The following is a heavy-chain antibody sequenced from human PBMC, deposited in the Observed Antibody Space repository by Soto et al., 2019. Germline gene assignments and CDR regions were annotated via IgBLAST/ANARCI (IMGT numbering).Heavy chain of an antibody. V-gene: IGHV3-23*01. D-gene: IGHD3-16*02. J-gene: IGHJ4*02. Sequence: PGGSLRLSCAASGFTFSSYSMSWVRQAPGKGLEWVSAISGSGGSTYYADSVKGRFTISRDNSKNTLYLQMNSLRAEDTAVYYCAKPARITFGGVIAPIDYWGQGTLVTVSS. CDR2: ISGSGGST. CDR3: AKPARITFGGVIAPIDY. CDR1: GFTFSSYS.